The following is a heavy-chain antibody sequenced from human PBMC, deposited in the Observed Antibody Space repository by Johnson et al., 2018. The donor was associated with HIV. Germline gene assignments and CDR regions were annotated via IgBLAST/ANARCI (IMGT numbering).Heavy chain of an antibody. J-gene: IGHJ3*02. CDR2: ISWNSSSI. V-gene: IGHV3-9*01. CDR1: GFTFDDYA. D-gene: IGHD3-22*01. Sequence: EVQLVESGGGLVQPGRSLRLSCAASGFTFDDYAMHWVRQAPGKGLEWVSGISWNSSSIGYADSVKGRFTISRDNSKNTLFLQMNSLRAEDTAVYYCVRRFYDSSAFDIWGQGTLVTVSS. CDR3: VRRFYDSSAFDI.